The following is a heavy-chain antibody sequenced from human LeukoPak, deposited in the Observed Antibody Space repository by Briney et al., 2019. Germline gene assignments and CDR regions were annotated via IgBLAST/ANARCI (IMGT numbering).Heavy chain of an antibody. CDR3: ARDSFRIMDV. Sequence: GGSLRLSCAASGFTFSSYAMTWVRQAPGKGLEWVSSISGSDGSTYYADSVKGRFTISRDNSKNTLYLQMNSLRAEDTAVYYCARDSFRIMDVWGQGTTVTVSS. V-gene: IGHV3-23*01. CDR1: GFTFSSYA. J-gene: IGHJ6*02. D-gene: IGHD2-15*01. CDR2: ISGSDGST.